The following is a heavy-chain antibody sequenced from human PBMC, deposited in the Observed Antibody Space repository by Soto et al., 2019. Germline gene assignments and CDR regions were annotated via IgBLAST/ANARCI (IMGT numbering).Heavy chain of an antibody. CDR3: ARNYGMDV. CDR1: GSTFTNYD. Sequence: QVQLMQSGAEVKKPGASVKVSCKASGSTFTNYDINWVRQATGQGLEWMGWMNPKSGNTGYARKFQGRFTLTRNTSITTAYMELSSLRSEDTAVYYCARNYGMDVWGQGTTVTVSS. CDR2: MNPKSGNT. V-gene: IGHV1-8*01. J-gene: IGHJ6*02.